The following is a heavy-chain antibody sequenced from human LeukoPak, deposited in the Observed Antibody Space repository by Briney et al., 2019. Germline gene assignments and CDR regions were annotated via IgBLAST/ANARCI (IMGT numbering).Heavy chain of an antibody. CDR1: GFTFSSYA. Sequence: GGSLRLSCAASGFTFSSYAMHWVRQAPGKGLEWAAVISYDGSNKYYADSVKGRFTISRDNSKNTLYLQMNSLRAEDTAVYYCARDLAAAIWAGYGNDYWGQGTLVTVSS. CDR3: ARDLAAAIWAGYGNDY. CDR2: ISYDGSNK. D-gene: IGHD2-2*02. J-gene: IGHJ4*02. V-gene: IGHV3-30-3*01.